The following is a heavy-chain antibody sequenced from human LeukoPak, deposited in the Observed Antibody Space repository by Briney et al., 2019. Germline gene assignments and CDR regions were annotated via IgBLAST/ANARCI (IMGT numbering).Heavy chain of an antibody. J-gene: IGHJ2*01. V-gene: IGHV4-31*03. CDR1: GGSISSGGYY. Sequence: PSQTLSLTCTVSGGSISSGGYYWSWIRQHPGKGLEWIGYIYYSGSTYYNPSLKSRVTISVDTSKNQFSLKLSSVTAADTAVYYCARVKAGIGYFDLWGRGTLVTVSS. CDR2: IYYSGST. CDR3: ARVKAGIGYFDL.